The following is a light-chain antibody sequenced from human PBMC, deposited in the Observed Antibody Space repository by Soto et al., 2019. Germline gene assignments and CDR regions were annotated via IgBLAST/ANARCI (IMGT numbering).Light chain of an antibody. J-gene: IGLJ3*02. CDR3: QTWGTGIGV. CDR2: VNSDGSH. Sequence: QLVLTQSPSASASLGASVKLTCTLSSGHSSYAVAWHQQQPDKGPRYLMKVNSDGSHSKGDGIPDRFSGSSSGAERYLTISSLQSEDEADYYCQTWGTGIGVFGGGTKLTVL. CDR1: SGHSSYA. V-gene: IGLV4-69*01.